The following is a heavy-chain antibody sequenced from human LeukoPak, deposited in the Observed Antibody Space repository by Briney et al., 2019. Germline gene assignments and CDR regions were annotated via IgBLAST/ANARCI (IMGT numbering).Heavy chain of an antibody. J-gene: IGHJ4*02. Sequence: ASVKVSCKASGYTFTGYGISWVRQAPGQGLEWMGWISPYNGDTNYAQKLQGRVTVTMDTSTTTVYLELGSLTSDDTAMYYCARRPGYDRRLSSLDLWGQGTLVTVSS. V-gene: IGHV1-18*01. CDR1: GYTFTGYG. CDR2: ISPYNGDT. D-gene: IGHD5-12*01. CDR3: ARRPGYDRRLSSLDL.